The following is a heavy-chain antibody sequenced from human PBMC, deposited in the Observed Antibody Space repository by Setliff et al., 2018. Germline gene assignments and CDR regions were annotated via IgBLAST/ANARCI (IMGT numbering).Heavy chain of an antibody. D-gene: IGHD5-18*01. V-gene: IGHV4-31*03. J-gene: IGHJ3*02. CDR2: IYYSGNT. CDR1: GGSISSRSYY. Sequence: SETLSLTCTVSGGSISSRSYYWGWNRQPPGKGLEWIGYIYYSGNTYYNPSLKSRVTISVDTSKNQFSLKLSSVAAADTAVYYCARVPRFTDTRNAFDIWGQGTMVTVSS. CDR3: ARVPRFTDTRNAFDI.